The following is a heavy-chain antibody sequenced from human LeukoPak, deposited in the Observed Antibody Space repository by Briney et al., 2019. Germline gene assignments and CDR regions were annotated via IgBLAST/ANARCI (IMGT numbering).Heavy chain of an antibody. D-gene: IGHD6-19*01. CDR2: INPNSGGT. Sequence: ASVKVSCKASGYTFTGYHMHWVRQAPGQGLEWMGWINPNSGGTNYAQKFQGRVTMTRDTSISTAYMELSRLRSDDTAVYYCARDGQQWLDTYYFDYWGQGTLVTVSS. CDR1: GYTFTGYH. CDR3: ARDGQQWLDTYYFDY. J-gene: IGHJ4*02. V-gene: IGHV1-2*02.